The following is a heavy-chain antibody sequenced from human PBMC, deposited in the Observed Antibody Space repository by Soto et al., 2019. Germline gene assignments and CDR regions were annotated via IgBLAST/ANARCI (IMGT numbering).Heavy chain of an antibody. CDR2: IYPGDSDT. Sequence: GESLKISCKGSGYSFTSYWIGWVRQMPGKGLEWMGIIYPGDSDTRYSPSFQGQVTISADKSISTAYLQWSSLKASDTAMYYCARLAIVVVPAAMGGWFVPWGQGPLVTVSS. D-gene: IGHD2-2*01. CDR3: ARLAIVVVPAAMGGWFVP. V-gene: IGHV5-51*01. CDR1: GYSFTSYW. J-gene: IGHJ5*02.